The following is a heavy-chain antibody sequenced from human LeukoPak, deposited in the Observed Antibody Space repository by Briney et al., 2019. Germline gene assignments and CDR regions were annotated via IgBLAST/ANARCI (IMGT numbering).Heavy chain of an antibody. Sequence: PGGSLRLSCAASGFXFSSYSINWVRQAPGKGREWVSSIGSSSPYIYYADSLKGRFIISRDNSKNSLYLQMNSLRAEDTAVYYCAKYEYSSSSRYFNYWGQGTLVTVSS. CDR3: AKYEYSSSSRYFNY. D-gene: IGHD6-6*01. V-gene: IGHV3-21*04. CDR1: GFXFSSYS. J-gene: IGHJ4*02. CDR2: IGSSSPYI.